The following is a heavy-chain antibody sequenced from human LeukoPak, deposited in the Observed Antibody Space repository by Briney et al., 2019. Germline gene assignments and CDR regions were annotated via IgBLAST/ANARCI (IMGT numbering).Heavy chain of an antibody. CDR2: INHSGST. D-gene: IGHD3-3*01. Sequence: GSLRLSCAAYGFTFSSYGMHWVRQAPGKGLEWIGEINHSGSTNYNPSLKSRVTISVDTSKNQFSLKLSSVTAADTAVYYCARVRITIFGVARNWFDPWGQGTLVTVSS. CDR1: GFTFSSYG. CDR3: ARVRITIFGVARNWFDP. J-gene: IGHJ5*02. V-gene: IGHV4-34*01.